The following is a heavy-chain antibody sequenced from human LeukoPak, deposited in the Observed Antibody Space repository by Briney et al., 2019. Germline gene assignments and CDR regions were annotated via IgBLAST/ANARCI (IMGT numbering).Heavy chain of an antibody. CDR1: GFPFSSYW. D-gene: IGHD2-21*02. CDR2: IKQDGGEK. J-gene: IGHJ4*02. Sequence: GGSLRLSCAASGFPFSSYWMTWVRQAPGKGLEWVANIKQDGGEKYYVDSVKGRFTISRDNAKNSLYLQMNSLRAEDTAVYYCAKDRNIVVVTAIFDYWGQGTLVTVSS. V-gene: IGHV3-7*01. CDR3: AKDRNIVVVTAIFDY.